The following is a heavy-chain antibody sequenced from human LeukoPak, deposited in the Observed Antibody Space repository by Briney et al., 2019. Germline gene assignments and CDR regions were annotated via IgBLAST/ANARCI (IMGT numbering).Heavy chain of an antibody. CDR1: GFTFSSYA. D-gene: IGHD1-26*01. CDR2: ISGSGGST. J-gene: IGHJ4*02. Sequence: GGSLRLSCAASGFTFSSYAMSWVRQAPGKGLEWLSAISGSGGSTYYADSVKGRFTISRDNSKNTLYLQMNSLRAEDTAVYYCAKVKWELLSPIFDYWGQGTLVTVSS. CDR3: AKVKWELLSPIFDY. V-gene: IGHV3-23*01.